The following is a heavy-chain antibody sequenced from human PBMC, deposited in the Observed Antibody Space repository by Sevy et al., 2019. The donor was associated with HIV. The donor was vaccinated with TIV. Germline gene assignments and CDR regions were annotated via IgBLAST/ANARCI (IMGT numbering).Heavy chain of an antibody. CDR3: ARDRARITGSYYYGMDV. CDR1: EYTFTSYY. V-gene: IGHV1-46*01. J-gene: IGHJ6*02. Sequence: ASVKVSCKASEYTFTSYYMHWVRQAPGQGLEWMGIINPSGGKTIYAQKFQGRVTMTRDTSTSTVYMELSSLRSEGSAVYYCARDRARITGSYYYGMDVWGQGTTVSVSS. CDR2: INPSGGKT. D-gene: IGHD2-15*01.